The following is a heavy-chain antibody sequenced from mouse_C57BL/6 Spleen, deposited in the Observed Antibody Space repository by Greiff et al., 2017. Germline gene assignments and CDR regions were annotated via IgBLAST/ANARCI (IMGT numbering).Heavy chain of an antibody. V-gene: IGHV10-1*01. CDR3: VRHEGITGYFDV. Sequence: EVQLVESGGGLVQPKGSLKLSCAASGFSFNTYAMNWVRQAPGKGLEWVARIRSKSNNYATYYADSVKDRFTISRDDSESMLYLQMNNLKTEDTAMYYCVRHEGITGYFDVWGTGTTVTVSS. CDR2: IRSKSNNYAT. CDR1: GFSFNTYA. J-gene: IGHJ1*03. D-gene: IGHD1-1*01.